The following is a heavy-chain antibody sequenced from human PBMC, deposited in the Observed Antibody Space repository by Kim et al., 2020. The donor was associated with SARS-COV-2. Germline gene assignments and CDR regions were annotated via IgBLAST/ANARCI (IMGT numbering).Heavy chain of an antibody. CDR1: GFTFSSYG. CDR2: IWYDGSNK. Sequence: GGSLRLSCAASGFTFSSYGMHWVRQAPGKGLEWVAVIWYDGSNKYYADSVKGRFTISRDNSKNTLYLQMNSLRAEDTAVYYCAKNSPPYSSSGYYFDYWGQGTLVTVSS. D-gene: IGHD6-13*01. CDR3: AKNSPPYSSSGYYFDY. J-gene: IGHJ4*02. V-gene: IGHV3-33*06.